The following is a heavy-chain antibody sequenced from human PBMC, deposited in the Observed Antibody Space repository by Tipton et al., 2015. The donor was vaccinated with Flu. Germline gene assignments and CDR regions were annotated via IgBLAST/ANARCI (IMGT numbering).Heavy chain of an antibody. CDR2: IYTSGST. V-gene: IGHV4-4*07. D-gene: IGHD1-26*01. CDR3: ARDLGSGSYLGDDAFDI. CDR1: GGSFSGYY. J-gene: IGHJ3*02. Sequence: TLSLTCAVYGGSFSGYYWSWIRQPPGKGLEWIGRIYTSGSTNYNPSLKSRVTMSVDTSKNQFSLKLSSVTAADTAVYYRARDLGSGSYLGDDAFDIWGQGTMVTVSS.